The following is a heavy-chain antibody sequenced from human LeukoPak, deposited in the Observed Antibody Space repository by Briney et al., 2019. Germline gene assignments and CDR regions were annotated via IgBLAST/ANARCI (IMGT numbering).Heavy chain of an antibody. CDR3: ARARGYDTPFDY. CDR2: IKQDGSEK. D-gene: IGHD5-12*01. CDR1: GFTFSSYW. J-gene: IGHJ4*02. V-gene: IGHV3-7*01. Sequence: AGSLRLSCAASGFTFSSYWMSWVRQAPGKGLEWVANIKQDGSEKYYVDSVKGRFTIFRDNAKNSLYLQMNSLRAEDTAVYYCARARGYDTPFDYWGQGTLVTVSS.